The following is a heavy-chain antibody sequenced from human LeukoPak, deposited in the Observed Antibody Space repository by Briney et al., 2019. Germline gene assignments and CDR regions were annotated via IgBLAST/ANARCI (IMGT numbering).Heavy chain of an antibody. Sequence: GASVKVSCKASGYTFTTYSITWVRQAPGQGLEWMGWISGANGDTNYAEKFQGRITMTTDSSTSTAYMDLRSLTPDDTGLYYSARLWADTAYWGQGTLVTVSS. CDR3: ARLWADTAY. J-gene: IGHJ4*02. D-gene: IGHD1-26*01. CDR1: GYTFTTYS. V-gene: IGHV1-18*01. CDR2: ISGANGDT.